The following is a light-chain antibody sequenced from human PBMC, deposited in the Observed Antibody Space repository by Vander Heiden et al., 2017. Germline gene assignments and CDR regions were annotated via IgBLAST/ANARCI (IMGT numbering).Light chain of an antibody. CDR2: SAS. CDR3: QRCDSTPVT. CDR1: QNIINY. Sequence: DIQMTQSPSSLSASEGDRVTITCRTSQNIINYLSWYQQKPGKAPKLLIFSASMLQTGVPSRFSGSATGTDFTLTISRLQPEDFTTYYCQRCDSTPVTFGQGTKLEIK. V-gene: IGKV1-39*01. J-gene: IGKJ2*01.